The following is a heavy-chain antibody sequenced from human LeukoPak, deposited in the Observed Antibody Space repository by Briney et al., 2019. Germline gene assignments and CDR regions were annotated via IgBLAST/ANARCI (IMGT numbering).Heavy chain of an antibody. CDR3: ARDQDYVWGSYPVDY. CDR2: ISSSSSYI. D-gene: IGHD3-16*01. Sequence: PGGSLRLSCAASGLTFSSYSMNWVRQAPGKGLEWVSSISSSSSYIYYADSVKGRFTISRDNAKNSLYLQMNSLRAEDTAVYYCARDQDYVWGSYPVDYWGQGTLVTVSS. CDR1: GLTFSSYS. J-gene: IGHJ4*02. V-gene: IGHV3-21*01.